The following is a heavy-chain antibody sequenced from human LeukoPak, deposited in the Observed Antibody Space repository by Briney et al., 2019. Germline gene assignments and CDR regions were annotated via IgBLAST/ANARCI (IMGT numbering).Heavy chain of an antibody. J-gene: IGHJ4*02. CDR2: ISYDEREK. CDR1: EFTFSTYG. CDR3: AKDVLDGAAGTTTVDY. D-gene: IGHD6-13*01. Sequence: GGSLRLSCAASEFTFSTYGMHWVRQAPGKGLEWVAVISYDEREKYYADSVKGRFTISRDNSKNTLYLQMNSLRAEDTAVYYCAKDVLDGAAGTTTVDYWGQGTLVTVSS. V-gene: IGHV3-30*18.